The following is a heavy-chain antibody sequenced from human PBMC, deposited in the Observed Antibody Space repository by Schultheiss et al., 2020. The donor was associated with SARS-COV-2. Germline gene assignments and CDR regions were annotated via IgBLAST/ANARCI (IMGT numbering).Heavy chain of an antibody. CDR2: ISGSGGST. J-gene: IGHJ4*02. CDR1: GFTFSSYA. V-gene: IGHV3-23*01. CDR3: AKEARYDFWSGYYGIDY. Sequence: GGSLRLSCAASGFTFSSYAMSWVRQAPGKGLEWVSAISGSGGSTYYADSVKGRFTISRDNSKNTLYLQMNSLRAEDTAVYYCAKEARYDFWSGYYGIDYWGQGTLVTVCS. D-gene: IGHD3-3*01.